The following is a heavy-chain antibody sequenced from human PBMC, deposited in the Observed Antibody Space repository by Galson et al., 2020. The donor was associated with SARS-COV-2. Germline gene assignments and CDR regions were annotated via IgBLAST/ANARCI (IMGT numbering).Heavy chain of an antibody. Sequence: GESLKISCTASGFTFSSYWMHWVRQAPGKGLVWVSRIHSDGSSTNYADSVKGRFTVSRDNAKNTLYLQMNSLRVEDTAVYYCGRDGKETGDPLDYWGQGTLVTVSS. V-gene: IGHV3-74*01. D-gene: IGHD7-27*01. CDR3: GRDGKETGDPLDY. CDR2: IHSDGSST. J-gene: IGHJ4*02. CDR1: GFTFSSYW.